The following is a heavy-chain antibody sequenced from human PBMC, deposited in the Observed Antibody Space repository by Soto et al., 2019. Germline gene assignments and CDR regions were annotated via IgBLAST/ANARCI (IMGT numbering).Heavy chain of an antibody. Sequence: SETLSLTCAVYGGSFSGYYWSWIRQPPGKGLEWIGEINHSGSTNYNPSLKSRVTISVDTSKNQFSLKLSSVTAADTAVYYCARGVRGYDFWSGYYTWNWFDPWGQGTLVTVSS. CDR3: ARGVRGYDFWSGYYTWNWFDP. V-gene: IGHV4-34*01. D-gene: IGHD3-3*01. CDR1: GGSFSGYY. CDR2: INHSGST. J-gene: IGHJ5*02.